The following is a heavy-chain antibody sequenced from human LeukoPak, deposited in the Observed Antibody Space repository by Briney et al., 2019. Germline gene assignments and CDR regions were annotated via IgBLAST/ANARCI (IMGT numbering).Heavy chain of an antibody. V-gene: IGHV3-30*02. J-gene: IGHJ4*02. CDR2: IWSDGSNK. Sequence: PGGSLRLSCAATGFTFSSYGMHWVRQAPGKGLEWVAFIWSDGSNKEYRDSVKGRFTISRDNSKNTLFLRMNSLRPEDTAVYYCARDWRSTTYFDYWGQGTLVTVSS. D-gene: IGHD2/OR15-2a*01. CDR3: ARDWRSTTYFDY. CDR1: GFTFSSYG.